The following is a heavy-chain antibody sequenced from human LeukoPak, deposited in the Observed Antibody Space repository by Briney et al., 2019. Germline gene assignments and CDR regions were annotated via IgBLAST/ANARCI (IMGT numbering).Heavy chain of an antibody. V-gene: IGHV3-30-3*01. CDR1: GFTLSSYA. CDR2: ISYDGSNK. Sequence: PGGSLRLSCAPSGFTLSSYAMHWVRHAPGKGLEWVAVISYDGSNKYYADSVKGRFTITRDNSKNTLYLQMNSLRAEDTAVYYCARGGSGWYGFDYWGQGTLVTVSS. D-gene: IGHD6-19*01. J-gene: IGHJ4*02. CDR3: ARGGSGWYGFDY.